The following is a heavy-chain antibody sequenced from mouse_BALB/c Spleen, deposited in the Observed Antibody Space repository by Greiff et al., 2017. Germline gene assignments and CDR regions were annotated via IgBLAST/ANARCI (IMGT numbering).Heavy chain of an antibody. V-gene: IGHV1-39*01. CDR3: ARRGNYYGSSHYAMDY. CDR1: GYSFTGYN. J-gene: IGHJ4*01. CDR2: IDPYYGGT. D-gene: IGHD1-1*01. Sequence: VHVKQSGPELEKPGASVKISCKASGYSFTGYNMNWVKQSNGKSLEWIGNIDPYYGGTSYNQKFKGKATLTVDKSSSTAYMQLKSLTSEDSAVYYCARRGNYYGSSHYAMDYWGQGTSVTVSS.